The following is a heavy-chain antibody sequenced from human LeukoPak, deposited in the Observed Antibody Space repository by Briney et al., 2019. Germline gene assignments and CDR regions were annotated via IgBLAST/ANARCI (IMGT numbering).Heavy chain of an antibody. V-gene: IGHV4-39*07. CDR1: GGFISSNNYY. D-gene: IGHD3-22*01. J-gene: IGHJ4*02. CDR3: ARNSSGIHLDY. CDR2: IYHSGST. Sequence: SETLSLTCTVSGGFISSNNYYWGWIRQPPGKGLEWIGSIYHSGSTHYNPSLKSRVTISVDTSRNEFSLKLRSVTAADTAVYYCARNSSGIHLDYWGQGTLVTVSS.